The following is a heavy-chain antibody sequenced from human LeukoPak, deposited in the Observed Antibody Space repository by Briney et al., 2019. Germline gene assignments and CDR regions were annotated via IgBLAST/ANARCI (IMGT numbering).Heavy chain of an antibody. CDR2: IIPIFGTA. V-gene: IGHV1-69*05. J-gene: IGHJ4*02. CDR3: ASTVDYGGKGYYFDY. CDR1: GGTFSSYA. Sequence: SVNVSCKASGGTFSSYAISWVRQAPGQGLEWMGGIIPIFGTANYAQKFQGRVTITTDESTSTAYMELSSLRSEDTAVYYCASTVDYGGKGYYFDYWGQGTLVTVSS. D-gene: IGHD4-23*01.